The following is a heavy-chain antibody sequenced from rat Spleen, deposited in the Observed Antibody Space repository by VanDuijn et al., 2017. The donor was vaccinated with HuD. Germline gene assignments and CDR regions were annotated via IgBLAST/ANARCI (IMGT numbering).Heavy chain of an antibody. CDR1: GFTFSNYD. D-gene: IGHD4-3*01. J-gene: IGHJ4*01. Sequence: EVQLVESGGGLVQAGRSMKLSCVASGFTFSNYDMAWVRQAPTKGLEWVASISNDGGSTYYRDSVKGRFTISRDNAKSTLYLQMDSLTSEDTATYYCARHGWGYGVMDAWGQGASVTVSS. V-gene: IGHV5-25*01. CDR2: ISNDGGST. CDR3: ARHGWGYGVMDA.